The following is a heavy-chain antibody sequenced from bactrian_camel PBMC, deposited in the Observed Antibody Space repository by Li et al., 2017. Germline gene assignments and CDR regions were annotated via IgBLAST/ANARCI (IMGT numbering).Heavy chain of an antibody. V-gene: IGHV3S40*01. J-gene: IGHJ6*01. CDR3: ATEGLSLGRPGLGPVSSDFGY. Sequence: VQLVESGGGLVQPGGSLTLACTASGFTFSETGMSWVRQAPGKGLEWVSTINGGTIDYTDSVKGRFTIATDNAKNTVYLQMNSLKTEDTAMYYCATEGLSLGRPGLGPVSSDFGYWGQGTQVTVS. D-gene: IGHD5*01. CDR1: GFTFSETG. CDR2: INGGTI.